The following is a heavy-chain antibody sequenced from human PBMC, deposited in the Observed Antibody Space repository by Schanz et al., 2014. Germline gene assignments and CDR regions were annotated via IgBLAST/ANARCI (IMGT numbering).Heavy chain of an antibody. V-gene: IGHV3-11*01. J-gene: IGHJ4*02. D-gene: IGHD3-10*01. CDR1: GFIFSDYY. CDR2: ISSGGTTT. CDR3: ARIGGSVFDY. Sequence: QVQLVESGGGLVKPGGSLRLSCAASGFIFSDYYMAWIRQAPGKGPEYVSYISSGGTTTYHSDSVKGRFTISRDSAENSLYLQMNSLRAEDTAVYYCARIGGSVFDYWAQGTPXTVSS.